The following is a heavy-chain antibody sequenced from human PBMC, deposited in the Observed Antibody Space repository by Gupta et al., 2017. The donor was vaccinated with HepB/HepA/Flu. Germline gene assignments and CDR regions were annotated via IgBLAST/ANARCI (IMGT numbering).Heavy chain of an antibody. J-gene: IGHJ6*03. CDR2: IIPIFGTA. Sequence: QVQLVQSGAEVKKPGSSVKVSCKASGGTFSSYAISWVRQAPGQGLEWMGGIIPIFGTANYAQKFQGRVTITADESTSTAYMELSSLRSEDTAVYYCARDRESDTAMVPSDYYYYYMDVWGKGTTVTGSS. D-gene: IGHD5-18*01. CDR3: ARDRESDTAMVPSDYYYYYMDV. V-gene: IGHV1-69*01. CDR1: GGTFSSYA.